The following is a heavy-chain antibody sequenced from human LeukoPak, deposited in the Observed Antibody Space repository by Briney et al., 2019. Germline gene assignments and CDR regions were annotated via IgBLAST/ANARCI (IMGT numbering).Heavy chain of an antibody. J-gene: IGHJ4*02. CDR1: GGSFSGYY. Sequence: PSETLSLTCVVYGGSFSGYYWSWICRPPGKGLEWIGEINHRGSTTYNTSLKSRDTLSVDTPKKKFSLKLSSVTAADTAVYYCARGRTPPWFGATIGRALFDYWGQGTLVTVSS. CDR3: ARGRTPPWFGATIGRALFDY. V-gene: IGHV4-34*01. D-gene: IGHD5-12*01. CDR2: INHRGST.